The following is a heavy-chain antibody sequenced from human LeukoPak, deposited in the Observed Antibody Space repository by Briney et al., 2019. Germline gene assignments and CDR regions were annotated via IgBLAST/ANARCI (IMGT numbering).Heavy chain of an antibody. CDR1: GFTFSNYG. V-gene: IGHV3-23*01. Sequence: PGGSLRLSCAASGFTFSNYGMHWVRQAPGKGLEWVSTIGGSGDKTFYADSVKGRITISRDNSKNMVHLQMNSLTGEDTALYYCVRRGDASSGWGDHDFWGQGALVTVSS. D-gene: IGHD6-19*01. CDR3: VRRGDASSGWGDHDF. J-gene: IGHJ4*02. CDR2: IGGSGDKT.